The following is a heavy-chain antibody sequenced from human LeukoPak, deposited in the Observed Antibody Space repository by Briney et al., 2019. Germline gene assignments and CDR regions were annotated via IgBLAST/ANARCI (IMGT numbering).Heavy chain of an antibody. J-gene: IGHJ5*02. D-gene: IGHD2-2*01. CDR1: GGSISSGGYY. V-gene: IGHV4-61*08. CDR3: ARDQHASNWFDP. CDR2: IYYSGST. Sequence: SETLSLTCTVSGGSISSGGYYWSWIRQHPGKGLEWIGYIYYSGSTNYNPSLKSRVTISVDTSKNQFSLKLSSVTAADTAVYYCARDQHASNWFDPWGQGTLVTVSS.